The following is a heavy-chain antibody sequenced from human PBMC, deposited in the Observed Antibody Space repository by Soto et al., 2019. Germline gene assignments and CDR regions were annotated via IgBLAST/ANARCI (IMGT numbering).Heavy chain of an antibody. J-gene: IGHJ5*02. CDR2: ISYDGSNK. D-gene: IGHD4-17*01. V-gene: IGHV3-30*18. Sequence: WVRQAPGKGLEWVAVISYDGSNKYYADSVKGRFTISRDNSKNTLYLQMNSLRAEDTAVYYCAKVRLRWRNWFDPWGQGTLVTVSS. CDR3: AKVRLRWRNWFDP.